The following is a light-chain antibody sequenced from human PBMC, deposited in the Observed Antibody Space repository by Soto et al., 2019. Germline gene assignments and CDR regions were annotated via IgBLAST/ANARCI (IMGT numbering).Light chain of an antibody. V-gene: IGLV7-43*01. J-gene: IGLJ1*01. Sequence: QAVVTQEPSLTVSPGGTVTLTCGSSTGAVTSDLHPNWFQQKPGQAPRALIYGTNTKHSWTPARFSGSLLGGKAALTVSCVLPEDEADYYCLLSYGGPYVFGTGTKLTVL. CDR2: GTN. CDR3: LLSYGGPYV. CDR1: TGAVTSDLH.